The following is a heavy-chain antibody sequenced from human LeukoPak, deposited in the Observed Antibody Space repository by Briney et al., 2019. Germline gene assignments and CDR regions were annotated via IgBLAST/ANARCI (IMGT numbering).Heavy chain of an antibody. CDR1: GGSISSYY. CDR2: IYYSGST. V-gene: IGHV4-59*01. Sequence: SETLSLTCTVSGGSISSYYWSWIRQPPGKGLEWIGYIYYSGSTNYNPSLKSRVTISVDTSKNQFSLKLSSVTAADTAVYYCASVIVGYCSGGSCYPAHDAFDIWGQGTMVTVSS. J-gene: IGHJ3*02. CDR3: ASVIVGYCSGGSCYPAHDAFDI. D-gene: IGHD2-15*01.